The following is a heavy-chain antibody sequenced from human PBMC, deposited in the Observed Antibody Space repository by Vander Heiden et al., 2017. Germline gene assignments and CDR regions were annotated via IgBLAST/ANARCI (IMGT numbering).Heavy chain of an antibody. V-gene: IGHV1-8*01. CDR3: ASAYCTSTSCSTWWFDP. D-gene: IGHD2-2*01. CDR1: GYTSTSYD. CDR2: MNPNSGNT. J-gene: IGHJ5*02. Sequence: QVQLVQSGAEVQTPGASVNVSCTASGYTSTSYDINWVRQATGQGLEWMGWMNPNSGNTGYVQKFQGRVTMTRNTSISTAYMELSSLTSEDTAVYYCASAYCTSTSCSTWWFDPWGQGTLVTVSS.